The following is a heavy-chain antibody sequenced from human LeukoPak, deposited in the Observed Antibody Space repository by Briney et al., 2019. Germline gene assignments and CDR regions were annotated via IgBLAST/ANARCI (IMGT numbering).Heavy chain of an antibody. CDR2: IYSSGNT. V-gene: IGHV4-4*07. D-gene: IGHD3-10*01. Sequence: SETLSLTCTVSGGSISSYHWSWIRQPAGKGLEWIGRIYSSGNTNYSPSLKSRVTMSVDTSKNQFSLKLSSVTAADTALYYCARAASGTYYYFDPWGRGTLVSVSS. J-gene: IGHJ4*02. CDR3: ARAASGTYYYFDP. CDR1: GGSISSYH.